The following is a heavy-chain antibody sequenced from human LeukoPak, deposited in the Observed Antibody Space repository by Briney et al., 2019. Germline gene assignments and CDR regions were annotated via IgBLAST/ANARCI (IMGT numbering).Heavy chain of an antibody. J-gene: IGHJ4*02. Sequence: PSETLSLTCTVSGGSISSYYWSWIRQPAGKGLEWIGRIYTSGSTNYNPSLKSRVTISVDKSKNQFSLKLSSVTAADTAVYYCARRGGIAVAGYYFDYWGQGTLVTVSS. V-gene: IGHV4-4*07. D-gene: IGHD6-19*01. CDR1: GGSISSYY. CDR2: IYTSGST. CDR3: ARRGGIAVAGYYFDY.